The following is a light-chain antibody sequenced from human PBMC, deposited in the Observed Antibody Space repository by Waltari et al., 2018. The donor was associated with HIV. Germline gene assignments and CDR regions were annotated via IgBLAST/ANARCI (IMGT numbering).Light chain of an antibody. CDR3: SSYAGSNNLV. CDR2: EVS. J-gene: IGLJ2*01. Sequence: QSALTQPPSASGSPGQSVTISCPGTSRDVGGYHSVSWYRHHPGKAPKLTIYEVSKRPSGVPDRFSGSKSGNTASLTVSGLQAEDEADYYCSSYAGSNNLVFGGGTKLTVL. CDR1: SRDVGGYHS. V-gene: IGLV2-8*01.